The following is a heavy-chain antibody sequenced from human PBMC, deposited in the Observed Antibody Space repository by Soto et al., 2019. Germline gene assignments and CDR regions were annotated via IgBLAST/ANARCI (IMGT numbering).Heavy chain of an antibody. Sequence: GGSLRLSCAASGSTFSSYGMHWVRQAPGKGLEWVAVISYDGSNKYYADSVKGRFTISRDNSKNTLYLQMNSLRAEDTAVYYCAKDWRHLEYSRSLEYYLDYWGQGTLVTVSS. V-gene: IGHV3-30*18. CDR3: AKDWRHLEYSRSLEYYLDY. CDR2: ISYDGSNK. CDR1: GSTFSSYG. D-gene: IGHD6-6*01. J-gene: IGHJ4*02.